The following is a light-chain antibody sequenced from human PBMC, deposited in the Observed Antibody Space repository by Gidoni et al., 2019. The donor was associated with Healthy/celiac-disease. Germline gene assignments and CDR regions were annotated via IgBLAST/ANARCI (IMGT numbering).Light chain of an antibody. CDR2: WAS. J-gene: IGKJ1*01. CDR1: QIVLYSSNNKNY. Sequence: DIVMTQSPDYLAVSLGERATINCKSSQIVLYSSNNKNYLAWYQQKPGQPPKLLIYWASTRESGVPDRFSGSGSVKDFTLTISSLQAEDGAVYYCQQYYITPPTFGQGTKVEIK. CDR3: QQYYITPPT. V-gene: IGKV4-1*01.